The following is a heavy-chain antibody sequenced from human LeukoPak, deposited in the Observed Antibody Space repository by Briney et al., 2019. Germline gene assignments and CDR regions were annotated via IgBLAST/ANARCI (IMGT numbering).Heavy chain of an antibody. CDR1: GFTFDDYA. Sequence: GGSLRLSCAASGFTFDDYAMHWVRQAPGKGLEWVSLISWDGDNTYYADSVKGRFTISRDNSKNSLYLQMNSLRAEDTALYYCAKDSGSGSYYPTNWFDPWGQGTLVTVSS. J-gene: IGHJ5*02. V-gene: IGHV3-43D*03. CDR2: ISWDGDNT. CDR3: AKDSGSGSYYPTNWFDP. D-gene: IGHD3-10*01.